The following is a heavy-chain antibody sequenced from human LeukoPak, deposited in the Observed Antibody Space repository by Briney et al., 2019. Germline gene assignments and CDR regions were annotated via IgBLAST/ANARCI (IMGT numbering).Heavy chain of an antibody. J-gene: IGHJ4*02. V-gene: IGHV3-20*04. CDR3: VRDGGGTTPYDC. CDR1: GFTFDDYG. Sequence: GGSLRLSWAAYGFTFDDYGMSWVRQAPGKGLGWVSGINWNGGSTGYADSVKGRFTISRDNAKNSLYLQINSLRVGDTAVYYCVRDGGGTTPYDCWGQGTLVTVSS. CDR2: INWNGGST. D-gene: IGHD1-7*01.